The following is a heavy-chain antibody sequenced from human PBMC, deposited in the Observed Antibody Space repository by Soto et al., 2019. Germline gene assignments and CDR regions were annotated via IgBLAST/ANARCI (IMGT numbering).Heavy chain of an antibody. CDR1: GFTFSPHA. J-gene: IGHJ4*02. CDR3: AKVAWNSGRLFDY. D-gene: IGHD3-10*01. V-gene: IGHV3-23*01. Sequence: LRLSCAASGFTFSPHAMSWVRQAPGKGLEWVSIISGSDSSTSYTDSVKGRFTISRDNSKNTLFLQMNSLRDEDTAIYYCAKVAWNSGRLFDYWGQGTLVTVSS. CDR2: ISGSDSST.